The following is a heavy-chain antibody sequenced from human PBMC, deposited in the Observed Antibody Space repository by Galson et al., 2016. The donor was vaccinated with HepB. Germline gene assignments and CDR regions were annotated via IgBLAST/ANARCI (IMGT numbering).Heavy chain of an antibody. V-gene: IGHV2-5*02. Sequence: PALVKPTQTLTLTCSVSGISVTTFEVGVGWIRQSPGKAPEWLAITYWDDEDRYSPSLKSRLTITRDTSKNQVVLTISNMDPEDTATYYCAHRGRTPYFETWGQGTLVTVSS. D-gene: IGHD2-15*01. CDR3: AHRGRTPYFET. J-gene: IGHJ4*02. CDR1: GISVTTFEVG. CDR2: TYWDDED.